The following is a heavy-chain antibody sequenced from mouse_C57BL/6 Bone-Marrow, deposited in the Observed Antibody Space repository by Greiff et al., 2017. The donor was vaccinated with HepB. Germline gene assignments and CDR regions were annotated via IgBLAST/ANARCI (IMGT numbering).Heavy chain of an antibody. CDR2: ISDGGSYT. Sequence: EVQLVESGGGLVKPGGSLKLSCAASGFTFSSYAMSWVRQTPEKRLEWVATISDGGSYTYYPDNVKGRFTISRDNAKNNLYLQMSHLKSEDTAMYYCARGALRFAYWGQGTLVTVSA. CDR1: GFTFSSYA. J-gene: IGHJ3*01. V-gene: IGHV5-4*01. CDR3: ARGALRFAY. D-gene: IGHD2-1*01.